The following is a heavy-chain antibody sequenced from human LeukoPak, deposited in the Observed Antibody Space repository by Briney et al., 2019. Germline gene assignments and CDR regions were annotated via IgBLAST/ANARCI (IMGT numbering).Heavy chain of an antibody. CDR1: GFIFSSYS. V-gene: IGHV3-9*01. CDR2: ISWNSGSI. D-gene: IGHD3-9*01. CDR3: AKVPYDILTGPPTH. J-gene: IGHJ1*01. Sequence: GGSLRLSCAASGFIFSSYSMNWVRQAPGKGLEWVSGISWNSGSIGYADSVKGRFTISRDNAKNSLYLQMNSLRAEDTALYYCAKVPYDILTGPPTHWGQGTLVTVSS.